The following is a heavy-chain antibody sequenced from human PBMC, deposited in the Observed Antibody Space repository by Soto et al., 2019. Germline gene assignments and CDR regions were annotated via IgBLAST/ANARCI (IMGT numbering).Heavy chain of an antibody. V-gene: IGHV1-69*04. CDR2: IIPILGIA. Sequence: SVKVSCKASGGTFSSYTISWVRQAPGQGLEWMGRIIPILGIANYAQKFQGRVTITADKSTSTAYMELSSLRSEDTAVYYCARDCSSTSCYYPDAFDIWGQGTMLTVSS. J-gene: IGHJ3*02. D-gene: IGHD2-2*01. CDR3: ARDCSSTSCYYPDAFDI. CDR1: GGTFSSYT.